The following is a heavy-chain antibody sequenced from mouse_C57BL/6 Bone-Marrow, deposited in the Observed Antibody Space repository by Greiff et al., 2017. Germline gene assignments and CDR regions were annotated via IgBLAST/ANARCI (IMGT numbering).Heavy chain of an antibody. V-gene: IGHV1-81*01. CDR3: ARQLRLPSFAY. Sequence: QVQLQQSGAELARPGASVKLSCKASGYTFTSYGISWVKQRTGQGLEWIGEIYPRSGNTYYNEKFKGKATLTADKSSSTAYMELRRLTSEDSAVYFCARQLRLPSFAYWGQVTLVTVSA. CDR1: GYTFTSYG. J-gene: IGHJ3*01. D-gene: IGHD3-2*02. CDR2: IYPRSGNT.